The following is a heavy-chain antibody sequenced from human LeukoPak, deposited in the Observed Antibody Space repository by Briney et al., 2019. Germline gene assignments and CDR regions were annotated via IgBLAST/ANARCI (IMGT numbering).Heavy chain of an antibody. CDR3: AKTGGSSWYMDY. V-gene: IGHV3-23*01. D-gene: IGHD6-13*01. J-gene: IGHJ4*02. Sequence: GGSLRLSCTASGFTFSNYAMSWIRQAPGKGLEWVSAITDSGGSTYYADSVKGRFTISRDNSKNTLYLQMNSLRAEDTAVYYCAKTGGSSWYMDYWGQGTLVTVSS. CDR2: ITDSGGST. CDR1: GFTFSNYA.